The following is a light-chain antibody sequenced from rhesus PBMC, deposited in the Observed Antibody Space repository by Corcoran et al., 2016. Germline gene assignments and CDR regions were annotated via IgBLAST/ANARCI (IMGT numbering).Light chain of an antibody. CDR3: LQHNSYPFT. CDR1: QGISSY. J-gene: IGKJ3*01. CDR2: AAS. V-gene: IGKV1-28*03. Sequence: DIQMTQSPSSLSASVGDTVTITCRASQGISSYLNWFQQKPGKAPKLLIYAASSLESGFPSRFSGSGSGTDFTLTISSLQPEDFAVYYCLQHNSYPFTFGPGTKLDIK.